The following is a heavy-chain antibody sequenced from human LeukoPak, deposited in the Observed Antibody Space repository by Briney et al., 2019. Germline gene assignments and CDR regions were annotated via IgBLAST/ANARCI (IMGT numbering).Heavy chain of an antibody. V-gene: IGHV1-69*01. CDR3: ARLLLLAPFHQYYYGMDV. J-gene: IGHJ6*04. Sequence: SVKVSCKASGGTFSSYAISWVRQAPGQGLEWMGGIIPIFGTANYAQKFQGRATITADESTSTAYMELSSLRSEDTAVYYCARLLLLAPFHQYYYGMDVWGKGTTVTVSS. CDR1: GGTFSSYA. CDR2: IIPIFGTA. D-gene: IGHD2-15*01.